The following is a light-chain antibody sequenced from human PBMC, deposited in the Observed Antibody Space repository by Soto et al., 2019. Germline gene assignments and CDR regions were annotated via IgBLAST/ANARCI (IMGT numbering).Light chain of an antibody. CDR2: DAS. J-gene: IGKJ4*01. Sequence: AIQLTQSPSSLSASVGDRVTITCRASQGISSALAWYQQKPGKAPKLLIYDASCLESGVPSRFSGSGSGTDFYLTISSLQPEEFATEYFQQFNSYPLTFGGGTKVEIK. V-gene: IGKV1-13*02. CDR1: QGISSA. CDR3: QQFNSYPLT.